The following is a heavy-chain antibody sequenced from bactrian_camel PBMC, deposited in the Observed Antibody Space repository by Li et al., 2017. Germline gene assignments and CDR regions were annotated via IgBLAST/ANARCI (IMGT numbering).Heavy chain of an antibody. CDR1: GFTFDESD. V-gene: IGHV3S53*01. CDR2: IRSDGAT. D-gene: IGHD1*01. J-gene: IGHJ4*01. Sequence: VQLVESGGGSVEAGESLRLSCTASGFTFDESDMGWYRQAPGKQCELVSMIRSDGATTHADSVKGRFTISQGNAENTVHPQMNSLKPEDTAVYYCSADRLQNYCLIQGTQVTVS.